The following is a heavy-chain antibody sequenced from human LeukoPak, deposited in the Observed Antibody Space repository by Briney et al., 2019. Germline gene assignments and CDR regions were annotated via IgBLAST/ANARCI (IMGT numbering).Heavy chain of an antibody. CDR1: GGSISSYY. V-gene: IGHV4-4*07. Sequence: PSETLSLTCTVSGGSISSYYWSWVRQPAGKGQEWVGRIYTSWSTNYTPSLQTRVTMSLDPSKHQFSLKLSSVTAADTAVYYCARDRRDLVGATAGDSFDIWGQGTMVTVSS. CDR3: ARDRRDLVGATAGDSFDI. J-gene: IGHJ3*02. D-gene: IGHD1-26*01. CDR2: IYTSWST.